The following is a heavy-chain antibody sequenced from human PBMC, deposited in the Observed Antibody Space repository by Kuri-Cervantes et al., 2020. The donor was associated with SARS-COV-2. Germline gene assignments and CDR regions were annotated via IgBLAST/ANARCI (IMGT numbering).Heavy chain of an antibody. Sequence: GSLRLSCRVSGDSISSSAYSWGWIRQPPGKGLEWIGSIYYSGNTHYNPSLKSRVTISVDTSSKQFSLHLGSVTAADTAVYYCARGINDYADYGLDYWGQGTLVTVSS. CDR2: IYYSGNT. CDR1: GDSISSSAYS. V-gene: IGHV4-39*07. D-gene: IGHD4-17*01. CDR3: ARGINDYADYGLDY. J-gene: IGHJ4*02.